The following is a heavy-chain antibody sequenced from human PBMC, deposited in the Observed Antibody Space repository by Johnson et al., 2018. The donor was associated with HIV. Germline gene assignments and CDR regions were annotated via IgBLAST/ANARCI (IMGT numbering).Heavy chain of an antibody. V-gene: IGHV3-13*01. CDR3: AMGGYDAFDI. J-gene: IGHJ3*02. CDR2: IGTAGDT. D-gene: IGHD5-12*01. CDR1: GFTFSSHD. Sequence: VQLVESGGGLVQPGGSLRLSCAASGFTFSSHDMHWVRQTTRKGLEWVSGIGTAGDTYYPGSVKGRFTISRENAKNSLYLQMNSLRAGDTAVYYCAMGGYDAFDIWGQGTMVTVSS.